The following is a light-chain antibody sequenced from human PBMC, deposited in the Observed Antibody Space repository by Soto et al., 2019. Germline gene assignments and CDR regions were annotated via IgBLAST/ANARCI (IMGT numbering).Light chain of an antibody. J-gene: IGKJ1*01. Sequence: DIQMTQSPSTLSASVGDRVTITCRASQSISSWLAWYQQKPGKAPKLLIYDDSSLESGVPSRFSGSGSGTEFTLTISSLQSDDFATYDCQQYNSYSTFGQGTKMEIK. CDR1: QSISSW. CDR3: QQYNSYST. V-gene: IGKV1-5*01. CDR2: DDS.